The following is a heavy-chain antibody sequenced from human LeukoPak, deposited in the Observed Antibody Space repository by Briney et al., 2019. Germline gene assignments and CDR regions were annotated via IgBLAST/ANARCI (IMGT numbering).Heavy chain of an antibody. CDR1: GFTLSSNY. CDR2: TYSGDNK. Sequence: GGSLRLSCAASGFTLSSNYMNWVRQARGKGLDWVGVTYSGDNKYYTDSVKGRIPISRDHSKNSLYLQMDSLRAEDRGVYYCASRRNYPAFDIWGQGTMGTVSS. V-gene: IGHV3-66*02. CDR3: ASRRNYPAFDI. J-gene: IGHJ3*02. D-gene: IGHD4-11*01.